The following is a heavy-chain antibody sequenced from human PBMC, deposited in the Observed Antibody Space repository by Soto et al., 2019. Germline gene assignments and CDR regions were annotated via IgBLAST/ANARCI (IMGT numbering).Heavy chain of an antibody. CDR1: ELNIVDHS. CDR2: ISSSSSYI. CDR3: ARDVISSGYYYLNPTGFDP. D-gene: IGHD3-22*01. Sequence: GGPMRLSCTAFELNIVDHSRSWVRKKTGKGLEWVSSISSSSSYIYYTDSVKGRFTLSRDNAKNSLYGQMNSVRAEDTDVYYSARDVISSGYYYLNPTGFDPSGQGTLVTV. V-gene: IGHV3-21*01. J-gene: IGHJ5*02.